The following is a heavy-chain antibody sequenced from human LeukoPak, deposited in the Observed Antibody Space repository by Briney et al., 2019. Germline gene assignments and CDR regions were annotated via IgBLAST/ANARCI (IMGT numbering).Heavy chain of an antibody. J-gene: IGHJ4*02. CDR3: ARAFDSGLNY. CDR1: GGTFSSYA. V-gene: IGHV1-69*05. Sequence: ASVKVSCKASGGTFSSYAISWVRQAPGQGLEWMGGIIPIFGTANYAQKFQGRVTITRDTSASAAYMELSSLRSEDTAVYYCARAFDSGLNYWGQGTLVSVSS. CDR2: IIPIFGTA. D-gene: IGHD6-19*01.